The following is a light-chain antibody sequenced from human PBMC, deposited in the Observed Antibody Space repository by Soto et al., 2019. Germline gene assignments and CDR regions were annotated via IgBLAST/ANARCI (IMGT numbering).Light chain of an antibody. V-gene: IGKV1-5*03. CDR3: QQYNNYFPDT. CDR2: KAS. J-gene: IGKJ2*01. Sequence: DIQMTQSPSTLSASVGDRVTITCRASQSISSWLAWYQQKPGKAPKLLIYKASSLESGVPSRFSGSGSGTEFTLTISSLQPEDFATYYCQQYNNYFPDTFGQGTKLEIK. CDR1: QSISSW.